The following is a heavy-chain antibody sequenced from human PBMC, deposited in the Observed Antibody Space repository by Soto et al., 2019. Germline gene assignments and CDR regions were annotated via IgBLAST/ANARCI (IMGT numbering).Heavy chain of an antibody. Sequence: GGSLRLSCAASGFTFSTYAMSWVRQAPGKGPEWVSAISGSGGTTYYADSVKGRFTLSRDNSKDTLYLQMNSLRAEDTAVYYCTTDLIAVATIIKAFDIWGQGTMVTVSS. D-gene: IGHD5-12*01. CDR1: GFTFSTYA. V-gene: IGHV3-23*01. J-gene: IGHJ3*02. CDR3: TTDLIAVATIIKAFDI. CDR2: ISGSGGTT.